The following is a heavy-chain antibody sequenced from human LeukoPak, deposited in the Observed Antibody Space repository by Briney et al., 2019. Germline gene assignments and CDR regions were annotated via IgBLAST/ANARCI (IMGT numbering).Heavy chain of an antibody. D-gene: IGHD3-10*01. CDR1: GGSFSGYY. V-gene: IGHV4-34*01. Sequence: PSETLSLTCAVYGGSFSGYYWSWIRQPPGKGLEWIGETNHSGSTNYNPSLKSRVTISVDTSKNQFSLKLSSVTAADTAVYYCARGSYYYGSGSQRGPKLDPWGQGTLVTVSS. J-gene: IGHJ5*02. CDR2: TNHSGST. CDR3: ARGSYYYGSGSQRGPKLDP.